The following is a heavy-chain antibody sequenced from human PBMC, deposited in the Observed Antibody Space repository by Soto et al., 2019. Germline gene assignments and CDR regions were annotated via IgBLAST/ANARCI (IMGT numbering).Heavy chain of an antibody. Sequence: QVQLVQSGAEVKKPGASVKVSCNASGYTFTSYYMHWVRQAPGQGLEWMGIINPSGGSTSYAQKFQGRVTMTRDTSTSTVYMELSSLRSEDTAVYYCARDHSHYYDSSGYWYFDLWGRGTLVTVSS. CDR1: GYTFTSYY. D-gene: IGHD3-22*01. CDR2: INPSGGST. CDR3: ARDHSHYYDSSGYWYFDL. V-gene: IGHV1-46*01. J-gene: IGHJ2*01.